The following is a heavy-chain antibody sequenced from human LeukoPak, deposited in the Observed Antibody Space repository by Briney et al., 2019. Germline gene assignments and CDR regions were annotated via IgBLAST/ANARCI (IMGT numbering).Heavy chain of an antibody. CDR3: ARDYQGGYGDKTVDY. V-gene: IGHV4-39*07. J-gene: IGHJ4*02. CDR2: IYYSGST. D-gene: IGHD5-18*01. CDR1: GGSISSNTYY. Sequence: SETLSLTCTVSGGSISSNTYYWGWIRQPPGKGLEWIGSIYYSGSTYYNPSLKSRVTISVDASKNQFSLKLSSVTAADTAVYYCARDYQGGYGDKTVDYWGQGTLVTVSS.